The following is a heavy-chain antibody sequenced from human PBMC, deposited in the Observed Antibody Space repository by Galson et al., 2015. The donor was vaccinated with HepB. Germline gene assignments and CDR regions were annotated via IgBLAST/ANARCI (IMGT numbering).Heavy chain of an antibody. J-gene: IGHJ4*02. CDR3: SYGSRSKFYLDY. CDR1: GFTFSNYK. Sequence: SLRLSCAASGFTFSNYKMTWVRQAPGKGLEWVSSISSSGAYIEYADSVKGRFTVSRDNAKSSVYLQMNSLRAEDTAIYFCSYGSRSKFYLDYWGQGTLVTVSS. V-gene: IGHV3-21*01. D-gene: IGHD3-10*01. CDR2: ISSSGAYI.